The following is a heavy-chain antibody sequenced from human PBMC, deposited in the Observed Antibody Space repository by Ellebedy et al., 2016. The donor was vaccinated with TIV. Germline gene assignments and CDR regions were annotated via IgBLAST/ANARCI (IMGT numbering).Heavy chain of an antibody. V-gene: IGHV3-33*08. J-gene: IGHJ4*02. CDR3: AREKLRLRSLDF. Sequence: GESLKISXAASGFTFSSYVMNWVRQAPGKGLEWVAIVRQDGSHENYVDSVKGRFTISRDNSRNTLYLQMNSLRAEDTAIYYCAREKLRLRSLDFWGQGTLVTVSS. D-gene: IGHD4-17*01. CDR1: GFTFSSYV. CDR2: VRQDGSHE.